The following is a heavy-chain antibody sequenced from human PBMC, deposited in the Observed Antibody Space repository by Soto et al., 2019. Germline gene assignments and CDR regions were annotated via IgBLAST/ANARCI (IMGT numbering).Heavy chain of an antibody. Sequence: QVQLVQSGAEVKPPGASVKVSCKASGYTFTSYAIHWVRQAPGQRLEWMGWINAGSSNTKYSQKFQGRVTITRDTSATTAYMEVNSLRSEDTSVYYCARGDSSGYSGYDSWGQGTLVTVSS. CDR2: INAGSSNT. J-gene: IGHJ5*02. CDR3: ARGDSSGYSGYDS. CDR1: GYTFTSYA. V-gene: IGHV1-3*01. D-gene: IGHD5-12*01.